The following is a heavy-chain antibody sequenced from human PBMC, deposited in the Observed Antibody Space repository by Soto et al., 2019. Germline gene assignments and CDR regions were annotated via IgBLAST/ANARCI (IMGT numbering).Heavy chain of an antibody. CDR2: LSGSGVST. V-gene: IGHV3-23*01. CDR1: GFPFSNYA. Sequence: GGSLRLSCVASGFPFSNYAMTWVRQAPGKGQEWVSALSGSGVSTYYADSVMGRFTISRDNSKNTVYLQMNSLRAEDTAVYYCAKIESSFFYDSTGYYPFDYWGQGTLVTVSS. D-gene: IGHD3-22*01. CDR3: AKIESSFFYDSTGYYPFDY. J-gene: IGHJ4*02.